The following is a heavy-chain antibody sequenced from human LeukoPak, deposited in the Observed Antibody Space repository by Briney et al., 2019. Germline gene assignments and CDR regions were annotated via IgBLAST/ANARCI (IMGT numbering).Heavy chain of an antibody. CDR2: INPNSGGT. V-gene: IGHV1-2*02. D-gene: IGHD1-26*01. CDR1: GYTFTGYY. J-gene: IGHJ3*02. CDR3: ARDGSGSYSNRDAFDI. Sequence: GASVKVSCKASGYTFTGYYMHWVRQAPGQGLEWMGWINPNSGGTNYAQKFQGRVTMTRDTSISTAYMELSRLRSDDTAVYYCARDGSGSYSNRDAFDIWGQGTMVTVSS.